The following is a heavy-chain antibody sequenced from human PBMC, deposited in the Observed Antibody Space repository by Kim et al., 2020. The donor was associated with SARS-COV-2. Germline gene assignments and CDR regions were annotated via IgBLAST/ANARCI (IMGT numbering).Heavy chain of an antibody. Sequence: PSPKSRVTMSFDTSKNHFSLKLRSVTAADTAVYYCARSPDYGDSNWFDPWGQGTLVIVSS. V-gene: IGHV4-61*03. D-gene: IGHD4-17*01. J-gene: IGHJ5*02. CDR3: ARSPDYGDSNWFDP.